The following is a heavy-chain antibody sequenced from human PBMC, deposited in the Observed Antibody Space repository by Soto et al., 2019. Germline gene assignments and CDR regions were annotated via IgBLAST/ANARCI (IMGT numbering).Heavy chain of an antibody. D-gene: IGHD6-19*01. CDR3: ARQVEQWLALNWFDP. CDR2: IIPIFGTA. J-gene: IGHJ5*02. CDR1: GGTFSRYA. Sequence: SVKVSFKGSGGTFSRYAISWVLEAPGQGLEWMGGIIPIFGTANYAQKFQGRVTITADESTSTAYMELSSLRSEDTAVYYCARQVEQWLALNWFDPWGQGTLVTVSS. V-gene: IGHV1-69*13.